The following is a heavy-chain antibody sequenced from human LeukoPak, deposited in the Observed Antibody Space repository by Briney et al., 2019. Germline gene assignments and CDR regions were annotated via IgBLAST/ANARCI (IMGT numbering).Heavy chain of an antibody. CDR1: GFIFSSYW. CDR3: AKDDWSLYYYGSGSYHN. D-gene: IGHD3-10*01. CDR2: ISGSGGST. V-gene: IGHV3-23*01. Sequence: GGSLRLSCAASGFIFSSYWMHWVRQAPGKGLEWVSAISGSGGSTYYADSVQGRFTISRDNSKNTLYLQMNSLRAEDTAVYYCAKDDWSLYYYGSGSYHNWGQGTLVTVSS. J-gene: IGHJ4*02.